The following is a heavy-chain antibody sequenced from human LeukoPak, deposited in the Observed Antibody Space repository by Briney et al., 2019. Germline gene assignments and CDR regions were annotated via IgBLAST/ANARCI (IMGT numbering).Heavy chain of an antibody. Sequence: SETLSLTCTVSGGSISSGDYYWSWIRQPPGKGLEWIGYIYYSGSTYYNPSLKSRVTISVDTSKNQFSLKLSSVTAADTAVYYCARGGYCGGDCRNAFDIWGQGTMVTVSS. V-gene: IGHV4-30-4*01. CDR2: IYYSGST. CDR3: ARGGYCGGDCRNAFDI. J-gene: IGHJ3*02. D-gene: IGHD2-21*02. CDR1: GGSISSGDYY.